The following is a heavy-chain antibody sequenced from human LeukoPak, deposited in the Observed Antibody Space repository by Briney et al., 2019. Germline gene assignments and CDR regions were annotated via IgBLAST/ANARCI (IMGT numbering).Heavy chain of an antibody. CDR3: AIRSDGAYCGGDCFYLDY. CDR1: GGTFSSYA. J-gene: IGHJ4*02. CDR2: IIPILNIV. V-gene: IGHV1-69*04. Sequence: ASVTVSCKASGGTFSSYAISWVRQAPGQGLEWMGTIIPILNIVNYAQNFQGRVTITADTSTTTAYMEQRSLRSEDTAVYYCAIRSDGAYCGGDCFYLDYWGQGTLVTVSS. D-gene: IGHD2-21*02.